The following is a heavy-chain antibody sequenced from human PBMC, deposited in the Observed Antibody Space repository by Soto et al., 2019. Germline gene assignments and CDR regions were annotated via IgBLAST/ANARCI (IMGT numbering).Heavy chain of an antibody. J-gene: IGHJ3*02. V-gene: IGHV1-69*02. Sequence: QVQLVQSGAEVKKPGSSVKVSCKDSGGTFSTYSMFWVRQAPGQGLEWMGRIIPMLGIANYAQRFQDRVTITADKSTATAYMEPSSLRSEDTALYYCTIGSWSGEVFDIWGQGTMVTVSS. CDR1: GGTFSTYS. CDR3: TIGSWSGEVFDI. CDR2: IIPMLGIA. D-gene: IGHD2-21*01.